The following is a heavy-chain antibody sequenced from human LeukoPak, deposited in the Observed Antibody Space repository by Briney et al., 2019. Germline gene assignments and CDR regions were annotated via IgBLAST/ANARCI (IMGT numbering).Heavy chain of an antibody. Sequence: PGRSLRLSCAASGFTFDDYAMHWVRQAPGKGQEWVSVIYSGGSTYYADSVKGRFTISRDNSKNTLYLQMNSLRAEDTAVYYRARVGDDYWGQGTLVTVSS. V-gene: IGHV3-66*01. CDR2: IYSGGST. CDR1: GFTFDDYA. CDR3: ARVGDDY. J-gene: IGHJ4*02.